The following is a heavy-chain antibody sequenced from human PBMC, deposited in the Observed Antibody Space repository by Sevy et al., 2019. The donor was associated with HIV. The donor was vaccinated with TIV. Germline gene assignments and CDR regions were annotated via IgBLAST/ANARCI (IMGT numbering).Heavy chain of an antibody. D-gene: IGHD6-13*01. J-gene: IGHJ4*02. CDR1: GFTFSSYA. Sequence: GGSLRLSCAASGFTFSSYAMSWVRQAPGKGLEWVSAISGSGGSTYYADSVKGRFTISRDNSKNTLYLQMNSLRAEDMAVYYCALVPDRYYFDYWGQGTLVTVSS. V-gene: IGHV3-23*01. CDR2: ISGSGGST. CDR3: ALVPDRYYFDY.